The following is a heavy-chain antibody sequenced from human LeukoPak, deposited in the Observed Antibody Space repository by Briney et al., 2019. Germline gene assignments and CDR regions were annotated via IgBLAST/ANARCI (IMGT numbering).Heavy chain of an antibody. CDR3: ARAYGSLYYYYYMDV. Sequence: GASVKVSCKASDYTFTTYGIGWVRQAPGQGLEWMGLISAYNGNTNYAQKLQGRVTMTTDTSTSTAYMELRSLRSDDTAVYYCARAYGSLYYYYYMDVWGKGTTVTVSS. V-gene: IGHV1-18*01. J-gene: IGHJ6*03. CDR2: ISAYNGNT. CDR1: DYTFTTYG. D-gene: IGHD3-10*01.